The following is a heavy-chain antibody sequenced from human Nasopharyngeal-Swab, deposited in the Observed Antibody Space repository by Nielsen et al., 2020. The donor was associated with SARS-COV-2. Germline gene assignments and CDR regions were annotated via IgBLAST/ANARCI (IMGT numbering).Heavy chain of an antibody. D-gene: IGHD5-18*01. CDR2: IYHSGTT. V-gene: IGHV4-38-2*02. CDR3: ARDAGPKGYSYGYGVDV. J-gene: IGHJ6*02. CDR1: GYSISSGYY. Sequence: SETLSLTCTVSGYSISSGYYWGWIRQPPGKGLEWIGSIYHSGTTYYNPSLKSRVTISVDTSKNQFSLKLSSVTAADTAVYYCARDAGPKGYSYGYGVDVWGQGTTVTVSS.